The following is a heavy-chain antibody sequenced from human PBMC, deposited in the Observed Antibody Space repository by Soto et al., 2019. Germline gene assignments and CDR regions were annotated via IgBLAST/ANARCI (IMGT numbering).Heavy chain of an antibody. Sequence: SETLSLTCTVSGDSVTSGDYYWSWIRQPPGKGPEWIGNIYQNGNTDYNPSLKSRLTISLDTSKSQFSLKLSSVTAADTAVYSCARARSVWGNYRPSFDYWGRGTLVTVSS. D-gene: IGHD3-16*02. CDR3: ARARSVWGNYRPSFDY. J-gene: IGHJ4*02. V-gene: IGHV4-30-4*01. CDR2: IYQNGNT. CDR1: GDSVTSGDYY.